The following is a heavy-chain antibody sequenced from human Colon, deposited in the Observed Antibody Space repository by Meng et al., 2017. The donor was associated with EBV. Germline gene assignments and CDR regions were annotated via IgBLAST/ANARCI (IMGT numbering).Heavy chain of an antibody. J-gene: IGHJ4*02. CDR1: GGSINSGDYY. Sequence: QGRLQVSGPGLVKPPQTLSLPCTVSGGSINSGDYYWSWIRQPPGKGLEWIGYIYCTGSTYYNPSLKSRVTISMDTSKNQFSLRLSSVTAADTAVYYCARNYYFDYWGQGTLGHRLL. V-gene: IGHV4-30-4*01. CDR3: ARNYYFDY. CDR2: IYCTGST.